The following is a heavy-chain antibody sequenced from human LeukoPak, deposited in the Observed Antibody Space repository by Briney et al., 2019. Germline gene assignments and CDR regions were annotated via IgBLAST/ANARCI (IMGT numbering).Heavy chain of an antibody. CDR1: GGSINSYY. J-gene: IGHJ4*02. Sequence: SETLSLTCTVSGGSINSYYWSWIRQPAGKGLEWIGRIYSSGSTNYNPSLKSRVSMSVDTTKNQFSLKLTSVTAADTAVYYCARGGKATVVTMWGQGILVTVSS. V-gene: IGHV4-4*07. CDR3: ARGGKATVVTM. CDR2: IYSSGST. D-gene: IGHD4-23*01.